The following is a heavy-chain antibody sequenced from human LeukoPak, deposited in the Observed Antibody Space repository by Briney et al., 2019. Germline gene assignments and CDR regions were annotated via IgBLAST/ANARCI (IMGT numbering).Heavy chain of an antibody. Sequence: GGSLRLSCGASGFTFSSSAMHWVRQGPGKGLEWVAYIAHHGNNKYYADSVKGRFTISRDNSKGSLYLQMNSLRADDTAEYYCAKDGSWSCTDWGQGTLVRVSS. CDR3: AKDGSWSCTD. V-gene: IGHV3-30*02. CDR2: IAHHGNNK. CDR1: GFTFSSSA. D-gene: IGHD2-8*02. J-gene: IGHJ4*02.